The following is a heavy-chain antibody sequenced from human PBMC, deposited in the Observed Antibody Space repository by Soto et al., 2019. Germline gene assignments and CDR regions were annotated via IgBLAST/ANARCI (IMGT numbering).Heavy chain of an antibody. V-gene: IGHV4-39*01. J-gene: IGHJ5*02. Sequence: SETLSLTCTVSGGSISSSSYYWGWIRQPPGKGLEWIGSIYYSGSTYYNPSLKSRVTISVDTSKNQFFLKLSSVTAADTAVYYCARHLDGDKFLEAWLPLRGQRFDPWGQGTLVTVSS. CDR3: ARHLDGDKFLEAWLPLRGQRFDP. CDR2: IYYSGST. D-gene: IGHD3-16*02. CDR1: GGSISSSSYY.